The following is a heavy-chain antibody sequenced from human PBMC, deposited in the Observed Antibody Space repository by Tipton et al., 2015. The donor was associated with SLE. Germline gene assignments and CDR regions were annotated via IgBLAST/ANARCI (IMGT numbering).Heavy chain of an antibody. Sequence: TLSLTCAVSGASLSSPDWWSWVRQSPGKGLEWIGDIFHSGATNYNPSLKSRVAMSVDKSRNQFSLNLMSVTAADTAVYYCAKTRLGIDYYFDYWGQGTLVTVSS. D-gene: IGHD3-9*01. CDR3: AKTRLGIDYYFDY. V-gene: IGHV4-4*02. CDR2: IFHSGAT. CDR1: GASLSSPDW. J-gene: IGHJ4*02.